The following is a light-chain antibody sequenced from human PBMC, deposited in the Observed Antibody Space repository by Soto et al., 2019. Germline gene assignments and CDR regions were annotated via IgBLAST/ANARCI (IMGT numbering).Light chain of an antibody. CDR1: QSIDTA. J-gene: IGKJ2*01. CDR2: KAS. V-gene: IGKV1-5*03. CDR3: QQYYRYLT. Sequence: DLQMTQSPSTLSASVGDRVTITCRASQSIDTALAWYQQKPGKAPNLLIYKASNLEDGVPSRFSGSGSGTEFTLTISSLQPDDFATYYCQQYYRYLTFGQGTKLEIK.